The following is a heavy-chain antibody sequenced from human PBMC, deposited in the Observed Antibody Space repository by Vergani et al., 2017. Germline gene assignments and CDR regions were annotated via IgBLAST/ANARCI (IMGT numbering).Heavy chain of an antibody. D-gene: IGHD3-22*01. Sequence: QVQLQESGPGLVKPSQTLSLTCSVSGGSISSGRYYWSWIRQPAEKGLEWIGRIYTSGSTNYTPSLKSRVTMSVDTSKNQFSLKLSSVTAADTAVYYCARDMSYYDNSGYYPHFGYYMDVWGKGTTVTVSS. J-gene: IGHJ6*03. CDR1: GGSISSGRYY. CDR2: IYTSGST. CDR3: ARDMSYYDNSGYYPHFGYYMDV. V-gene: IGHV4-61*02.